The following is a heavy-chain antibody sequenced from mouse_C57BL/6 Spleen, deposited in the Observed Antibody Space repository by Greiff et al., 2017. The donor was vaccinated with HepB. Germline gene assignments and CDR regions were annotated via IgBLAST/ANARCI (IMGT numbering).Heavy chain of an antibody. V-gene: IGHV1-72*01. CDR1: GYTFTSYW. CDR3: ARWGDYYGSSPDYFDY. J-gene: IGHJ2*01. D-gene: IGHD1-1*01. CDR2: IDPNSGGT. Sequence: QVQLKQPGAELVKPGASVKLSCKASGYTFTSYWMHWVKQRPGRGLEWIGRIDPNSGGTKYNEKFKSKATLTVDKPSSTAYMQLSRLTSEDSAVYYCARWGDYYGSSPDYFDYWGQGTTLTVSS.